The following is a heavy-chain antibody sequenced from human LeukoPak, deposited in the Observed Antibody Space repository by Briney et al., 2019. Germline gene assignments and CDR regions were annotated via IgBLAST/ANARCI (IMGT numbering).Heavy chain of an antibody. Sequence: SSPTLVKPTQTLTLTCTFSGFSLSTNGVCVGWIRQPPGKALEWLALIYWDDDKRYNPSLESRLTIIKDTSKNQVVLIMTNVDPVDTATYFCAHRPRGNYPYFGSWGRGTLVTVSS. CDR1: GFSLSTNGVC. CDR2: IYWDDDK. D-gene: IGHD4-11*01. V-gene: IGHV2-5*02. CDR3: AHRPRGNYPYFGS. J-gene: IGHJ4*02.